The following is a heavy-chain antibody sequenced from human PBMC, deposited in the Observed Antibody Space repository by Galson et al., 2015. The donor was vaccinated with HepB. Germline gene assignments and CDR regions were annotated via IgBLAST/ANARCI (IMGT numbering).Heavy chain of an antibody. D-gene: IGHD2-15*01. CDR2: ISPYNGNT. J-gene: IGHJ5*02. CDR3: ARADIVVVVAASYWFDP. Sequence: SVKVSCKASGYTFTSYGISWVRQAPGQGLEWMGWISPYNGNTNYAQKLQGRVTMTTDTSTTTAYMELRSLRSDDTAVYYCARADIVVVVAASYWFDPWGQGTLVTVPS. V-gene: IGHV1-18*04. CDR1: GYTFTSYG.